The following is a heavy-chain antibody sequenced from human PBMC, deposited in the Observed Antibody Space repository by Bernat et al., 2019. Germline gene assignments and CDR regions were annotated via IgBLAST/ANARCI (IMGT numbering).Heavy chain of an antibody. CDR2: ISYDGSNK. CDR3: AKDLDYYDSSGYYEDGYYLDY. J-gene: IGHJ4*02. CDR1: GFTFSSYG. V-gene: IGHV3-30*18. Sequence: QVQLVESGGGVVQPGRSLRLSCAASGFTFSSYGMHWVRQAPGKGLEWVAVISYDGSNKYYADSVKGRFTISRDNSKNTLYLQMNSLRAEDTAVYYCAKDLDYYDSSGYYEDGYYLDYWGQGTLVTVSS. D-gene: IGHD3-22*01.